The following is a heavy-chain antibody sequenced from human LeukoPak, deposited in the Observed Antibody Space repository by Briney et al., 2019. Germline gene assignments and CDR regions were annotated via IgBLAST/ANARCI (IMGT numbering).Heavy chain of an antibody. Sequence: PSETLSLTCTVSGGSISSGNYYYSWIRQPAGKGLEWLGRIYTSGTTNYNPSLKSRVTISVDTSKNQFSLKLSSVTAADTAVYYCAREGTVGGFDYWGQGTLVTVSS. V-gene: IGHV4-61*02. CDR1: GGSISSGNYY. CDR2: IYTSGTT. D-gene: IGHD3-10*01. CDR3: AREGTVGGFDY. J-gene: IGHJ4*02.